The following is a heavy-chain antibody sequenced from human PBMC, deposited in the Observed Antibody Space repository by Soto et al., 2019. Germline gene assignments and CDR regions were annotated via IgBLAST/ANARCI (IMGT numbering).Heavy chain of an antibody. CDR2: VTPRNGDT. Sequence: ASVKVSCKASGYTFTSYDINWVRQAAGQGPEWMGSVTPRNGDTAFAQKYQGRVTVTSNTSMSTVYMELSSLRSDDTAVYFCASGASRWYPYFFDSWAQGTLVTVSS. D-gene: IGHD6-13*01. CDR1: GYTFTSYD. V-gene: IGHV1-8*02. CDR3: ASGASRWYPYFFDS. J-gene: IGHJ4*02.